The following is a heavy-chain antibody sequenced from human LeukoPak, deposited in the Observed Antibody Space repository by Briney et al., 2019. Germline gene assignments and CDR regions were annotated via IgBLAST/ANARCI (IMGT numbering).Heavy chain of an antibody. CDR3: ARGYSGYDYGAFDI. J-gene: IGHJ3*02. CDR1: GGTFSSYA. CDR2: IIPILGTA. D-gene: IGHD5-12*01. Sequence: ASVKVSCKASGGTFSSYAISWVRQAPGQGLEWMGGIIPILGTANYAQKFQGRVTITTDESTSTAYMELSSLRSEDTAVYYCARGYSGYDYGAFDIWGQGTMVTVSS. V-gene: IGHV1-69*05.